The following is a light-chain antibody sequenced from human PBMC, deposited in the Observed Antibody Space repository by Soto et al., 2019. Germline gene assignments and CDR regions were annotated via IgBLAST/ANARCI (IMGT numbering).Light chain of an antibody. V-gene: IGKV3-20*01. CDR3: QQHGSSPQRT. CDR2: GAS. Sequence: EIVLTQSPGTLSLSPGERATLSCRASQSVSSTYLAWYQQKPGQAPRLLIYGASSRATGIPDRFSGSGSGTDFTLTISRLEPEDFAVYYCQQHGSSPQRTFGQGTKVEIK. CDR1: QSVSSTY. J-gene: IGKJ1*01.